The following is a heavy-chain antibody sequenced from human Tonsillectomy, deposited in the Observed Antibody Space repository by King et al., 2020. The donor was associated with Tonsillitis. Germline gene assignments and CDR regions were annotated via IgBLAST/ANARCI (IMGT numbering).Heavy chain of an antibody. D-gene: IGHD4-17*01. CDR2: IYHSGST. CDR3: AREGGDYAGDTWFDP. Sequence: VQLQESGPGLVKPSETLSLTCTVSGYSISSGYYWGWIRQPPGKGLEWIGSIYHSGSTYYNPSLKSRVTISVDTSKNQFSLKLSSVTAADTAVYYCAREGGDYAGDTWFDPWGQGTLVTVSS. CDR1: GYSISSGYY. V-gene: IGHV4-38-2*02. J-gene: IGHJ5*02.